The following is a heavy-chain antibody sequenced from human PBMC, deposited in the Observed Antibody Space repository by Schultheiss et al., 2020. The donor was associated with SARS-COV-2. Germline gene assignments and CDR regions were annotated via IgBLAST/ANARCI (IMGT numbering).Heavy chain of an antibody. J-gene: IGHJ5*02. CDR2: IYHSGST. CDR1: GGSISSYY. D-gene: IGHD6-19*01. V-gene: IGHV4-59*04. Sequence: SETLSLTCTVSGGSISSYYWGWIRQPPGKGLEWIGSIYHSGSTYYNPSLKSRVTISVDTSKNQFSLKLSSVTAADTAVYYCARSWGEPLYTYSSGRRGWFDPWGQGTLVTVSS. CDR3: ARSWGEPLYTYSSGRRGWFDP.